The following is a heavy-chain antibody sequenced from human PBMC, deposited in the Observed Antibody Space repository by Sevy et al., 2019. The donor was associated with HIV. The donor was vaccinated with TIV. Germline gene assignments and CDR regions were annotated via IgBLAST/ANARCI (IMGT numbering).Heavy chain of an antibody. CDR3: ARDGLVWFGELSGGMDV. V-gene: IGHV3-7*01. D-gene: IGHD3-10*01. CDR2: IKQDGSEK. Sequence: GGYLRLSCAASGFTFSSYWMSWVRQAPGKGLEWMANIKQDGSEKYYVDSVKGRFTISRDNAKNSLYLQMNSLRAEDTAVYYYARDGLVWFGELSGGMDVWGQGTTVTVSS. CDR1: GFTFSSYW. J-gene: IGHJ6*02.